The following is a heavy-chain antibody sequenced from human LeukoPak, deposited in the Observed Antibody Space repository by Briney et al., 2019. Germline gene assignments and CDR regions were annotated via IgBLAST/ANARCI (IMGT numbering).Heavy chain of an antibody. CDR2: ISAYNGNT. Sequence: GASVKVSCKASGYTFTSYGISWVRQAPGEGLEWMGWISAYNGNTNYAQKLQGRVTMTTDTSTSTAYMELRSLRSDDTAVYYCARDRQQLVRGDHFDYWGQGTRVTVSS. D-gene: IGHD6-13*01. CDR3: ARDRQQLVRGDHFDY. V-gene: IGHV1-18*01. J-gene: IGHJ4*02. CDR1: GYTFTSYG.